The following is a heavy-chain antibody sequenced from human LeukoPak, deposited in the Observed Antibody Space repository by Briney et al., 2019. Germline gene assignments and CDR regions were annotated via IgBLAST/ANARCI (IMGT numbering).Heavy chain of an antibody. Sequence: SETLSLICAVSGGSISSYYWSWIRQPPGKGLEWIGYIYTSGSTNYNPSLKSRVTISVDTSKNQFSLKLSSVTAADTAVYYCAGESPYYYDSSGFLDYWGQGTLVTVSS. CDR2: IYTSGST. J-gene: IGHJ4*02. D-gene: IGHD3-22*01. CDR3: AGESPYYYDSSGFLDY. CDR1: GGSISSYY. V-gene: IGHV4-4*09.